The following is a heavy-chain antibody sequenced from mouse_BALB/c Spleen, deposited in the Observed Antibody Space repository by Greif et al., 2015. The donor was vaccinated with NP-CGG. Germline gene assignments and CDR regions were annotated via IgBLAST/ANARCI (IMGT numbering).Heavy chain of an antibody. CDR2: INPSTGYT. D-gene: IGHD2-2*01. CDR3: ARREVTTAY. V-gene: IGHV1-7*01. Sequence: VQLQQSGAELAKPGASVKMSCKASGYTLTSYWMHWVKQRPGQGLEWIGYINPSTGYTEYNQKFKDKATLTADKSSSTAYMQLSSLTSEDSAVYYCARREVTTAYWGQGTLVTVSA. J-gene: IGHJ3*01. CDR1: GYTLTSYW.